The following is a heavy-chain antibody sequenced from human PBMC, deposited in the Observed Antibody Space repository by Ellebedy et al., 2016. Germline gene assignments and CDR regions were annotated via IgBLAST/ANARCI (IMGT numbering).Heavy chain of an antibody. J-gene: IGHJ6*02. CDR3: ARPTAIAVAGLTSYYYYGMDV. D-gene: IGHD6-19*01. Sequence: GGSLRLXXAASGFTFSSYAMHWVRQAPGKGLEWVAVISYDGSNKYYADSVKGRFTISRDNAKNSLYLQMNSLRAEDTAVYYCARPTAIAVAGLTSYYYYGMDVWGQGTTVTVSS. V-gene: IGHV3-30-3*01. CDR1: GFTFSSYA. CDR2: ISYDGSNK.